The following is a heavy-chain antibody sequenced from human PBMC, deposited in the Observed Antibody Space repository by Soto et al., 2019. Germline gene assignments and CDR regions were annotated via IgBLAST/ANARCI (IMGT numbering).Heavy chain of an antibody. CDR2: IWYDGSNK. Sequence: GGSLRLPCAASGFTFSSYGMHWVRQAPDKGLEWVAVIWYDGSNKYYADSVKGRFTISRDNSKNTLYLQMNSLRAEDTAVYYSALVPLCDYWGRRTLVTVSS. V-gene: IGHV3-33*01. J-gene: IGHJ4*02. D-gene: IGHD2-8*02. CDR1: GFTFSSYG. CDR3: ALVPLCDY.